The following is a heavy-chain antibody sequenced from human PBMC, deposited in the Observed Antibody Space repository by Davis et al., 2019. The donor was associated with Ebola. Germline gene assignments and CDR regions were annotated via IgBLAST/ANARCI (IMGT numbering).Heavy chain of an antibody. CDR2: ISGSGGST. Sequence: GESLTISCAASGFTFRSYAMSWVRQAPGKGLEWVSAISGSGGSTYYADSAKGRFTISRDNAKNSLYLQMNSLRDEDTAMYYCVRVSREYGDYPGGGFDVWGQGTLVIVSS. CDR3: VRVSREYGDYPGGGFDV. J-gene: IGHJ3*01. V-gene: IGHV3-23*01. CDR1: GFTFRSYA. D-gene: IGHD4-17*01.